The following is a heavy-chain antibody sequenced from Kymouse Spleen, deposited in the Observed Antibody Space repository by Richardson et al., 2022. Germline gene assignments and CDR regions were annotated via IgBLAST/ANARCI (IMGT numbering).Heavy chain of an antibody. CDR2: ISYDGSNK. J-gene: IGHJ4*02. CDR3: AKESGSYDY. V-gene: IGHV3-30*18. Sequence: QVQLVESGGGVVQPGRSLRLSCAASGFTFSSYGMHWVRQAPGKGLEWVAVISYDGSNKYYADSVKGRFTISRDNSKNTLYLQMNSLRAEDTAVYYCAKESGSYDYWGQGTLVTVSS. D-gene: IGHD1-26*01. CDR1: GFTFSSYG.